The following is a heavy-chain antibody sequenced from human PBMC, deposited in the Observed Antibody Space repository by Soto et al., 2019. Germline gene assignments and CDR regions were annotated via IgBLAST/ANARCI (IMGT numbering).Heavy chain of an antibody. D-gene: IGHD3-3*01. V-gene: IGHV3-23*01. J-gene: IGHJ3*01. CDR1: GFTFSSYG. Sequence: EVHLLESGGGLVQPGGSLRLSCAASGFTFSSYGMSWVRQAPGKGLESVSAISGSGGSTNYADSVKGRFTISRDNSKNTLSLQMNSLRVEDTAIYYCAKDLDGYDFWSTYEHDAFDLWGRGTLVTVSS. CDR3: AKDLDGYDFWSTYEHDAFDL. CDR2: ISGSGGST.